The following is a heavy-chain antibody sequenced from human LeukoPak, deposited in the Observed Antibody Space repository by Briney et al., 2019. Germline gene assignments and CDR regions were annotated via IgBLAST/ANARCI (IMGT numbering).Heavy chain of an antibody. Sequence: GGSLRLSCAASGFTFSGSAMHWVRQASGKGLEWVGRIRSKANSYATAYAASVKGRFTISRDNAKNSLSLQMNSLRGEDTAVHYCATYLRSGPIDSWGQGTLVTVSS. V-gene: IGHV3-73*01. D-gene: IGHD2/OR15-2a*01. CDR1: GFTFSGSA. CDR2: IRSKANSYAT. CDR3: ATYLRSGPIDS. J-gene: IGHJ4*02.